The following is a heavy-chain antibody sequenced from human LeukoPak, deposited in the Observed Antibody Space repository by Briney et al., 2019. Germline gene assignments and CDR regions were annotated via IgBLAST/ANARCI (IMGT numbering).Heavy chain of an antibody. V-gene: IGHV3-7*01. CDR3: ARHPGDGIQSWSTHSLDL. Sequence: GGSLRLSCAASGFTFSSYWMSWVRQAPGKGLEWVANIKQDGGETFYVDSVKDRFTISRDNAKNSLYLQMNSLRVEDTALYYCARHPGDGIQSWSTHSLDLWGQGTLVTVSA. D-gene: IGHD5-24*01. CDR1: GFTFSSYW. CDR2: IKQDGGET. J-gene: IGHJ5*02.